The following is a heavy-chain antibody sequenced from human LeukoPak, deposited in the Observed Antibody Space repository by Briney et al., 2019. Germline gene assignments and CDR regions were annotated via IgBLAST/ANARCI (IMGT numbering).Heavy chain of an antibody. D-gene: IGHD1-20*01. CDR2: ISGSVGST. CDR3: PKDQDSTNWYDSPQYFFDS. J-gene: IGHJ4*02. Sequence: GGSLRLSCAASVFSFSSYAMSWVRQAPGKGLEWVSAISGSVGSTYNADSVKGRFTISRDNSRNTLYLQMNSLRAEDTAVYYCPKDQDSTNWYDSPQYFFDSWGQGTLVTVSS. CDR1: VFSFSSYA. V-gene: IGHV3-23*01.